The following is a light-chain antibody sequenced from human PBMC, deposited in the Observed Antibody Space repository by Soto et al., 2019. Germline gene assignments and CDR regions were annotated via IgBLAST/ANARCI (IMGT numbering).Light chain of an antibody. CDR1: QTISSY. J-gene: IGKJ5*01. CDR2: AAS. CDR3: QQSYRTPSIT. V-gene: IGKV1-39*01. Sequence: EIQMTQSPASLSSSVGERVTITCRASQTISSYLNWYQQKPGQAPNLLIYAASNLQSGVPSRFSGSGSGADFTLIISLVHPEDFATYYCQQSYRTPSITFGQGTQLEIK.